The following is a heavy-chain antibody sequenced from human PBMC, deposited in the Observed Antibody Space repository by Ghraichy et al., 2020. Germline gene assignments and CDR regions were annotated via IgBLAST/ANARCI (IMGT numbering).Heavy chain of an antibody. CDR1: GFTFSSYE. CDR3: ARGAAAGTGYYYGMDV. D-gene: IGHD6-13*01. CDR2: ISSSGSTI. V-gene: IGHV3-48*03. J-gene: IGHJ6*02. Sequence: GGSLRLSCAASGFTFSSYEMNWVRQAPGKGLEWVSYISSSGSTIYYADSVKGRFTISRDNAKNSLYLQMNSLRAEDTAVYYCARGAAAGTGYYYGMDVWGQGTTVTVSS.